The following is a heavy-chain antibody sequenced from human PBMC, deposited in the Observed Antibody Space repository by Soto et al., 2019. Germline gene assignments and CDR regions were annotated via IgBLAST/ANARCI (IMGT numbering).Heavy chain of an antibody. J-gene: IGHJ5*02. V-gene: IGHV1-69*12. CDR3: ARDRGPSSGYYPYWFDP. CDR2: IIPIFGTA. CDR1: GGTFSSYA. Sequence: QVQLVQSGAEVKKPGSSVKVSCKASGGTFSSYAISWVRQAPGQGLEWMGEIIPIFGTANYAQEFQGRVTITADESTSTAYMELSSLRSEYTAVYYCARDRGPSSGYYPYWFDPWGQGTLVTVSS. D-gene: IGHD3-22*01.